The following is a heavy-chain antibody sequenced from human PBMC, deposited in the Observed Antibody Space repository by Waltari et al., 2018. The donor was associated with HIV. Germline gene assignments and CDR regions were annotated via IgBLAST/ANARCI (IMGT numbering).Heavy chain of an antibody. CDR1: GFTFRRYW. Sequence: EVQLVESGGGLVQPGGSLRLSCAASGFTFRRYWMHWVRQAPGKGLLGVSCISSEGSTTNYADSVKGRLTISRDNAKNTLYMQMNSLRADDTAVYYCARENTMTYYDALDIWGQGTMVTVSS. J-gene: IGHJ3*02. V-gene: IGHV3-74*01. CDR2: ISSEGSTT. CDR3: ARENTMTYYDALDI. D-gene: IGHD4-17*01.